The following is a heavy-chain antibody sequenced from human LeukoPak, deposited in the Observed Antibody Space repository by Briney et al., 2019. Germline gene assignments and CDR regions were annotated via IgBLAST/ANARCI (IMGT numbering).Heavy chain of an antibody. CDR3: ARDRVVATIQDGVFDY. CDR1: GFTFSSYS. CDR2: ISSSSSTI. V-gene: IGHV3-48*04. J-gene: IGHJ4*02. Sequence: GGSLRLSCAASGFTFSSYSMNWVRQAPGKGLERVSYISSSSSTIYYAGSVKGRFTISRDNAKNSLYLQMNSLGAEDTAVYYCARDRVVATIQDGVFDYWGQGTLVTVSS. D-gene: IGHD5-12*01.